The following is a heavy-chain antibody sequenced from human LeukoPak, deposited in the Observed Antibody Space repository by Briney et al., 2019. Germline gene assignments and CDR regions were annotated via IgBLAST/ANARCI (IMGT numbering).Heavy chain of an antibody. CDR2: INHSGST. Sequence: SETLSLTCAVYGGSFSGYYWSWIRQPPGKGLEWIGEINHSGSTNYNPSLKSRVTITVDTSKNQFSLKLSSVTAADTAVYYCARGALYFDYWGQGTLVTVSS. V-gene: IGHV4-34*01. CDR3: ARGALYFDY. J-gene: IGHJ4*02. CDR1: GGSFSGYY.